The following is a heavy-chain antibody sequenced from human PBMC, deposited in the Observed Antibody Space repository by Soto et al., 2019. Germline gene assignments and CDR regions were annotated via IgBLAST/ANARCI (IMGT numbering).Heavy chain of an antibody. J-gene: IGHJ6*02. Sequence: LSLTCAVSGYSISSGNYWAWIRQPPGRGLEWIGSLYHIGSTHYNTSLKSRVTISVDTSKNHFSLELSSVTAADTAIYYCRSSTSCYDESCVDVWGQGTMVTVSS. V-gene: IGHV4-38-2*01. CDR3: RSSTSCYDESCVDV. D-gene: IGHD2-2*01. CDR2: LYHIGST. CDR1: GYSISSGNY.